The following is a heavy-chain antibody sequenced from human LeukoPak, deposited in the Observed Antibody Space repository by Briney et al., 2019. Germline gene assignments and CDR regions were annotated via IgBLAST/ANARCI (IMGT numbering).Heavy chain of an antibody. CDR2: IYSGDSDT. V-gene: IGHV5-51*01. D-gene: IGHD3-22*01. CDR3: ARHVTYYYDSSGYDP. J-gene: IGHJ5*02. Sequence: GESLKISCKGSGYSFTSYWIGWVRQMPGKGLEWMGIIYSGDSDTRYSPSFQGQVTISADKSISTAYLQWSSLKASDTAMYYCARHVTYYYDSSGYDPWGQETLVTVSS. CDR1: GYSFTSYW.